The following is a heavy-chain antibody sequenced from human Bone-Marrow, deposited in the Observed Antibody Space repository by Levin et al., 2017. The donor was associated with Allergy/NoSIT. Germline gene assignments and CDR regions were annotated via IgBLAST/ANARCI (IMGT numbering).Heavy chain of an antibody. CDR1: GFTFSNAW. D-gene: IGHD3-10*01. CDR2: IKSKTDGGTT. Sequence: GESLKISCAASGFTFSNAWMSWVRQAPGKGLEWVGRIKSKTDGGTTDYAAPVKGRFTISRDDSKNTLYLQMNSLKTEDTAVYYCTTEGNTMVRGGPMGGDYWGQGTLVTVSS. V-gene: IGHV3-15*01. J-gene: IGHJ4*02. CDR3: TTEGNTMVRGGPMGGDY.